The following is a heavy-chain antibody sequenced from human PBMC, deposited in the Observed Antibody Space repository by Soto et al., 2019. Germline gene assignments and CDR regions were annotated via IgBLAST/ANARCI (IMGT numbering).Heavy chain of an antibody. V-gene: IGHV4-4*02. CDR3: ARVYSGSYSDY. CDR1: GVSISSGGYC. J-gene: IGHJ4*02. CDR2: IFHSGST. Sequence: PSETLSLTCTVSGVSISSGGYCWSWVRQPPGKGLEWIGEIFHSGSTNYNPSLKTRVTISVDKSKNQFSLKLSSVTAADTAVYYCARVYSGSYSDYWGQGTLVTVSS. D-gene: IGHD1-26*01.